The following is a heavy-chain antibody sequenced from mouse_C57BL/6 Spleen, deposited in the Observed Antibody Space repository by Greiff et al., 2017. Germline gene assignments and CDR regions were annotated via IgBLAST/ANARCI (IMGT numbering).Heavy chain of an antibody. CDR2: ISYDGSN. J-gene: IGHJ4*01. V-gene: IGHV3-6*01. CDR1: GYSITSGYY. Sequence: EVKLMESGPGLVKPSQSLSLTCSVTGYSITSGYYWNWIRQFPGNKLEWMGYISYDGSNNYNPSLKNRISITRDTSKNQFFLKLNSVTTEDTATYYCATNDAMDYWGQGTSVTVSS. CDR3: ATNDAMDY.